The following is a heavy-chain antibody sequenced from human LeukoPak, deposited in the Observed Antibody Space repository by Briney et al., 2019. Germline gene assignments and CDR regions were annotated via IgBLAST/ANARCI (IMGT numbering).Heavy chain of an antibody. CDR2: INPNSGGT. CDR3: ARLYCSGGSCHDY. J-gene: IGHJ4*02. CDR1: GYTFTSYG. D-gene: IGHD2-15*01. Sequence: GASVKVSCKASGYTFTSYGISWVRQAPGQGLEWMGRINPNSGGTNYAQKFQGRVTMTRDTSISTAYMELSRLRSDDTAVYYCARLYCSGGSCHDYWGQGTLVTVSS. V-gene: IGHV1-2*06.